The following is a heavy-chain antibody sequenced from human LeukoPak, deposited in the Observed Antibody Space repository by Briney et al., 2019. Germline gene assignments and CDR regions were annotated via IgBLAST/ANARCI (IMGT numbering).Heavy chain of an antibody. V-gene: IGHV3-23*01. J-gene: IGHJ4*02. D-gene: IGHD2-2*01. CDR3: AKDSVRGFDY. Sequence: GGSLRLSCAASGFTFSSYGMSWVRQAPGKGLEWVSAISGSGGSTYYADSVKGRFTISRDNSKNTVSLQMNSLRAEVTAVYYCAKDSVRGFDYWGQGTLVTVSS. CDR2: ISGSGGST. CDR1: GFTFSSYG.